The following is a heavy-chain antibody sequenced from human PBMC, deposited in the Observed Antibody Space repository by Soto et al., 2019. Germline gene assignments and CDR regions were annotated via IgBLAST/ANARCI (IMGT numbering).Heavy chain of an antibody. V-gene: IGHV1-18*01. J-gene: IGHJ4*02. Sequence: QVQLVQSGAEVKKPGASVKVSCKASGYTFTSYGISWVRQAPGQGLEWMGWISAYNGHTNYSQNFQGRVNMTTETSTSTAYMELRSLRSDDTAVFYCVRVVPAAYFDYWGQGTLVTVSS. CDR2: ISAYNGHT. D-gene: IGHD2-2*01. CDR3: VRVVPAAYFDY. CDR1: GYTFTSYG.